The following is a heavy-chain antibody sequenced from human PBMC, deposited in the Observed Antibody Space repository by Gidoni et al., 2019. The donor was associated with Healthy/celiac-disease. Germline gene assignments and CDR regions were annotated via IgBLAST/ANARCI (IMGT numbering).Heavy chain of an antibody. J-gene: IGHJ6*03. D-gene: IGHD3-16*01. CDR2: IKHSGST. Sequence: QLQQWASGLLQPSETLSLTCAVSGGFFSGYSWCSIRQPPGKGLEWIGEIKHSGSTNYNPTLKSRVNIAVDKSKNKFSLKLSYVTAADKAVYYSASSNAGNVWGSYRPENYYYYMDVWGKGTTVTVSS. CDR3: ASSNAGNVWGSYRPENYYYYMDV. CDR1: GGFFSGYS. V-gene: IGHV4-34*01.